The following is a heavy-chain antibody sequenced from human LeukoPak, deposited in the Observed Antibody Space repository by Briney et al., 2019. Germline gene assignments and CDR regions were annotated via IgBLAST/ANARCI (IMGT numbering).Heavy chain of an antibody. D-gene: IGHD2-21*02. J-gene: IGHJ4*02. CDR3: ARSYCGGGCHASGGVDY. Sequence: SETLSLTCSVPGGSISSSNYYWGWIRQPPGKGLEWIGTIYNSGSTYYNPSLKSRVTISVDTSKNQFSLKLSSVTAADTAVYYCARSYCGGGCHASGGVDYWGQGTLVIVSS. CDR2: IYNSGST. V-gene: IGHV4-39*01. CDR1: GGSISSSNYY.